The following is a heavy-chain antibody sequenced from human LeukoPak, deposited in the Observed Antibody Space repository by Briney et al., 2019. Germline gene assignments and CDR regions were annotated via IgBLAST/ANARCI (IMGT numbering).Heavy chain of an antibody. CDR2: ISGSGGST. CDR3: AKDPNGDYIGTFDI. CDR1: KFNFNSYG. J-gene: IGHJ3*02. Sequence: PGGSLRLSCTTSKFNFNSYGMTWVRQAPGKGLEWVSSISGSGGSTQYAASVQGRFTISGDDSKNTLYLQMNSLRAEDTAVYYCAKDPNGDYIGTFDIWGQGTMVTVSS. V-gene: IGHV3-23*01. D-gene: IGHD4-17*01.